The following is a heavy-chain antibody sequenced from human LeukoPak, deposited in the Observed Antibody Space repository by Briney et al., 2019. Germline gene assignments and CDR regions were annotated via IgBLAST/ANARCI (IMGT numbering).Heavy chain of an antibody. CDR1: GFTFSSYS. J-gene: IGHJ4*02. Sequence: PGGSLRLSCAASGFTFSSYSMNWVRQAPGKGLEWVSSISSSSSYIYYADSVKGRFTISRDNAKNSLYLQTNSLRAEDTAVYYCARDIVVVPAAIRGYYFDYWGQGTLVTVSS. D-gene: IGHD2-2*02. V-gene: IGHV3-21*01. CDR2: ISSSSSYI. CDR3: ARDIVVVPAAIRGYYFDY.